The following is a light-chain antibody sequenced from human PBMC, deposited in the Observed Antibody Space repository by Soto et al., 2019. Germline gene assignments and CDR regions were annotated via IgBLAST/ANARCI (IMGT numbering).Light chain of an antibody. CDR1: TSAVGGYNY. CDR2: DVS. J-gene: IGLJ2*01. Sequence: QSALTQPASVSGSPGQSITISCTGTTSAVGGYNYVSWYQQHPGKAPKLMIYDVSNRPSGVSNRFSGYKSGNTASLTISGLQADDEADYYCSSYTSSSTLVFGGGTKLTVL. V-gene: IGLV2-14*01. CDR3: SSYTSSSTLV.